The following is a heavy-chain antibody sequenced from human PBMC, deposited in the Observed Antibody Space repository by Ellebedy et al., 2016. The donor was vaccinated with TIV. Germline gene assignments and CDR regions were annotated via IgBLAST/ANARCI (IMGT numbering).Heavy chain of an antibody. CDR2: IWYDGSNN. D-gene: IGHD3-10*01. J-gene: IGHJ4*02. V-gene: IGHV3-33*08. CDR3: ATDGPAGMVEGNYFDY. CDR1: GFTFSSYN. Sequence: GESLKISCAASGFTFSSYNMNWVRQAPGKGLEWVEIIWYDGSNNYYADSVKGLFTISRDNSKKTLYLQMNSLRAEDTAVYDCATDGPAGMVEGNYFDYWGQGTLVTVSS.